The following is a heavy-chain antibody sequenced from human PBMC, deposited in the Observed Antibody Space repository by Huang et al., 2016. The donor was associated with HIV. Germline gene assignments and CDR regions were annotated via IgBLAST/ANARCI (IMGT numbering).Heavy chain of an antibody. Sequence: QVQLVQSGAEVRKPGASVKVSCEASGYSFASYDINWGRQATGQGLEGMGWMNPNSVNTGYAQKFQGRVTMTRNTSISTDYMELSSLRSEDTAKYFCVRGWYIAALPYFDYWGQGTLVTVSS. CDR1: GYSFASYD. D-gene: IGHD6-6*01. J-gene: IGHJ4*02. CDR3: VRGWYIAALPYFDY. V-gene: IGHV1-8*01. CDR2: MNPNSVNT.